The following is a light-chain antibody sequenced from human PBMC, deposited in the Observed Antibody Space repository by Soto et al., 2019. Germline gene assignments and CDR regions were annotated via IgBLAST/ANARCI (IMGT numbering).Light chain of an antibody. CDR1: SSDVGTHKF. Sequence: QSALTQPASVSGSPGQSITISCTRTSSDVGTHKFVSWYQQHPGKAPKLMIYEGSHRPSGVSDRFSGSTSGNTASLTISGLQAEDEADYYCCSYAHSSVVFGGGTNVLFGGGTKLTVL. CDR3: CSYAHSSVVFGGGTNVL. J-gene: IGLJ3*02. V-gene: IGLV2-23*01. CDR2: EGS.